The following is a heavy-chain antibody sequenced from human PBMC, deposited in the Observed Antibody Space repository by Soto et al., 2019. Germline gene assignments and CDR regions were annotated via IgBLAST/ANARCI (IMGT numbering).Heavy chain of an antibody. Sequence: GASVKVSCKASGFTFTSSAMQWVRQARGQRLERIGWIVVGSGNTNYAQKLQERVTITRDISTSTAYMELSSLRSEDTAVYYCAAGFAYYLHDAFDIWGQGTMVTVSS. J-gene: IGHJ3*02. CDR3: AAGFAYYLHDAFDI. D-gene: IGHD3-22*01. CDR2: IVVGSGNT. V-gene: IGHV1-58*02. CDR1: GFTFTSSA.